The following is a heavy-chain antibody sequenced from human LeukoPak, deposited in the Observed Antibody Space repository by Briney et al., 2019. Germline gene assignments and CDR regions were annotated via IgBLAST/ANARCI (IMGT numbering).Heavy chain of an antibody. CDR2: ISSSSSYI. D-gene: IGHD6-19*01. CDR3: ARDIAVAGSNWFDP. J-gene: IGHJ5*02. V-gene: IGHV3-21*01. CDR1: GFTFSTYV. Sequence: GGSLRLSCAASGFTFSTYVVNWVRQAPGKGLEWVSSISSSSSYIYYADSVKGRFTISRDNAKNSLYLQMNSLRAEDTAVYYCARDIAVAGSNWFDPWGQGTLVTVSS.